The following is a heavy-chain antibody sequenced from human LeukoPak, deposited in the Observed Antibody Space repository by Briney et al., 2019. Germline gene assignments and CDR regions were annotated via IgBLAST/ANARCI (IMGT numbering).Heavy chain of an antibody. D-gene: IGHD3-22*01. CDR3: ARGGRLLGKFDY. CDR2: IYYSGST. Sequence: GSLRLSCAASGFTFSSYWMSWVRQPPGKGLEWIGYIYYSGSTNYNPSLKSRVTISVDTSTNQFSLKLSSVTAADTAVYFCARGGRLLGKFDYWGQGTLVTVSS. V-gene: IGHV4-59*01. CDR1: GFTFSSYW. J-gene: IGHJ4*02.